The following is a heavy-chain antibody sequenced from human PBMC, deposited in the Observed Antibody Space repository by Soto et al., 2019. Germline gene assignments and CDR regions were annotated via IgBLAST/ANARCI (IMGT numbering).Heavy chain of an antibody. D-gene: IGHD5-18*01. CDR2: ISFDGNSK. J-gene: IGHJ6*02. CDR3: ARDLRGGGYNYGPWISNMFYGMDV. V-gene: IGHV3-30-3*01. Sequence: GSLRLSCVASGFTFSDYAMHWVRQAPGKGLEWVAVISFDGNSKYYADSVKGRFSLSRDSSNNTPSLEMKNLREEDAAIYFCARDLRGGGYNYGPWISNMFYGMDVWGQGTTVTVSS. CDR1: GFTFSDYA.